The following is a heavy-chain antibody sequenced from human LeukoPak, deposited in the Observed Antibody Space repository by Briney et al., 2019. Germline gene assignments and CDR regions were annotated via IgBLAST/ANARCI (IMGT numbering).Heavy chain of an antibody. D-gene: IGHD4-17*01. J-gene: IGHJ3*02. CDR1: GGTFSSYA. Sequence: SVKVSCKASGGTFSSYAISWVRQAPGQGLEWMGGIIPIFGTANYAQKFQGRVTMTEDTSTDTAYMELSSLRSEDTAVYYCATFGYTVTGAFDIWGQGTMVTVSS. CDR3: ATFGYTVTGAFDI. CDR2: IIPIFGTA. V-gene: IGHV1-69*06.